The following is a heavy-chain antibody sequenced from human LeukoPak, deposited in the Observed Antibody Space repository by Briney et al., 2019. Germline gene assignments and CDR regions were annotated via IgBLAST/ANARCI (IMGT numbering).Heavy chain of an antibody. CDR2: IYYSGST. CDR1: GGSISSGGYY. D-gene: IGHD3-9*01. J-gene: IGHJ4*02. CDR3: ARVGYDILTGYSYFDY. V-gene: IGHV4-31*11. Sequence: PSQILSLTCAVSGGSISSGGYYWSWIRQHPGKGLEWIGYIYYSGSTYYNPSLKSRVTISVDTSKNQFSLKLSSVTAADTAVYYCARVGYDILTGYSYFDYWGQGTLVTVSS.